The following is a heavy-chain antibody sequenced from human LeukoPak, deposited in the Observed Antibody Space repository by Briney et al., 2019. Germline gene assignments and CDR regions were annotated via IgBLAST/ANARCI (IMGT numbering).Heavy chain of an antibody. CDR1: GYTFTSYG. V-gene: IGHV1-18*01. J-gene: IGHJ6*02. CDR3: ARGEINSNIPRYYYGMDV. D-gene: IGHD2/OR15-2a*01. Sequence: GASVKVSCKASGYTFTSYGISWVRQAPGQGLEWMGWISAYNGNTNYAQKLQGRVTMTTDTSTSTTYMELRSLRSDDTAVYYCARGEINSNIPRYYYGMDVWGQGTTVTVSS. CDR2: ISAYNGNT.